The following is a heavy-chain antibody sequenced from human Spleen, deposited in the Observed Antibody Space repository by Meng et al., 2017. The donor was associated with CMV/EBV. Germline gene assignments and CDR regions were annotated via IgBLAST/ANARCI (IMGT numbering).Heavy chain of an antibody. CDR3: VRIAAAGTRRLDY. D-gene: IGHD6-13*01. Sequence: GESLKISCAASGFAFSNYPMHWVRQAPGKGLEWVAVISYDGEIKYYADSVKGRFTISRDNAKNSLYLQMNSLRAEDTAVYYCVRIAAAGTRRLDYWGQGTLVTVSS. J-gene: IGHJ4*02. CDR2: ISYDGEIK. V-gene: IGHV3-30*04. CDR1: GFAFSNYP.